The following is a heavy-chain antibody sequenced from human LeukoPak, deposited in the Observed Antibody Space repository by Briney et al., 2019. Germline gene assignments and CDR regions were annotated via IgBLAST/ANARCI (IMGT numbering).Heavy chain of an antibody. CDR3: ARHAPSGSGNYALDQ. Sequence: SETLSLTCTVSGGSISSSSYYWGWIRQPPGKGLEWIGSIYYSGSTYYNPSLKSRVTRSVDTSKNPFSLTLTSVTAADTPVYYCARHAPSGSGNYALDQWGQGPLVIVSS. V-gene: IGHV4-39*01. J-gene: IGHJ4*02. CDR2: IYYSGST. D-gene: IGHD3-10*01. CDR1: GGSISSSSYY.